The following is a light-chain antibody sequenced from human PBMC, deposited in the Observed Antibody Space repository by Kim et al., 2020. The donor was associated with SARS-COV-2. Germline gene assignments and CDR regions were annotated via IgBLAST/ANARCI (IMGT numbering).Light chain of an antibody. CDR2: DAS. CDR3: QQYTSYSIT. J-gene: IGKJ5*01. CDR1: QSINNW. Sequence: ASVGARVTITCRASQSINNWVAWYQQKPGKAPNLLISDASSLKSGVPSRFSGSGSGTVFTLTISSLQPDDFATYYCQQYTSYSITFGQGTRLEIK. V-gene: IGKV1-5*01.